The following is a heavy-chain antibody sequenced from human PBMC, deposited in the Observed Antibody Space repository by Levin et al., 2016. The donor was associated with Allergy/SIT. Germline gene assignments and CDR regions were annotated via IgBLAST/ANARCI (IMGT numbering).Heavy chain of an antibody. CDR3: ARGRFGEPSSKYYTYGLDV. J-gene: IGHJ6*02. Sequence: SETLSLTCDVYGGSLSGYHWTWIRQPPGKGLEWIGEINHGGSTNYTPSLKSRVTISVDTSKIQFSLILTSVTAADTAVYYCARGRFGEPSSKYYTYGLDVWGQGTTVTVSS. CDR1: GGSLSGYH. CDR2: INHGGST. D-gene: IGHD2-21*01. V-gene: IGHV4-34*01.